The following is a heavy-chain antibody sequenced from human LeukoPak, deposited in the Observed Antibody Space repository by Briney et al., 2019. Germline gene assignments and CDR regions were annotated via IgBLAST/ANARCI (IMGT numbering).Heavy chain of an antibody. CDR1: GGSISSSSYY. Sequence: SETLSLTCTVSGGSISSSSYYWGWIRQPPGKGLEWIGSIYYSGSTNYNPSLKSRVTISVDTSKNQFSLKLSSVTAADTAVYYCARSWGTGLRGNYDILTGHDYWGQGTLVTVSS. CDR3: ARSWGTGLRGNYDILTGHDY. J-gene: IGHJ4*02. D-gene: IGHD3-9*01. V-gene: IGHV4-39*07. CDR2: IYYSGST.